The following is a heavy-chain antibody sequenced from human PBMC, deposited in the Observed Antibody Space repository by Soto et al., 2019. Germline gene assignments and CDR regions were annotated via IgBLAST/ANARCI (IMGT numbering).Heavy chain of an antibody. CDR1: GGTFSSYA. J-gene: IGHJ6*02. V-gene: IGHV1-69*12. CDR3: ASREVATTTYYYYGMDV. Sequence: QVQLVQSGAEVKKPGSSVKVSCKASGGTFSSYAISWVRQAPGQGLEWMGGIIPIFGTANYAQKFQGRVTITADESTSPAYMELSSLRSEDTAVYYCASREVATTTYYYYGMDVWGQGTTVTVSS. CDR2: IIPIFGTA. D-gene: IGHD5-12*01.